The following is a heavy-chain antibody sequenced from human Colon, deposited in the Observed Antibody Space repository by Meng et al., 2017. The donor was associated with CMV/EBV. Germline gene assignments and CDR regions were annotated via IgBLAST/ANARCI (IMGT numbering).Heavy chain of an antibody. CDR2: INNSGLRT. Sequence: GESLKISCTASGFTFRTYAMSWVRQAPGKGLEWVSGINNSGLRTYYADSVKGRFTISRDNSKNTLNLQMSNLTVEDTAIYYCAKIRLPLVTTPDKDVWGQGTTVTVSS. D-gene: IGHD3-22*01. J-gene: IGHJ6*02. CDR3: AKIRLPLVTTPDKDV. CDR1: GFTFRTYA. V-gene: IGHV3-23*05.